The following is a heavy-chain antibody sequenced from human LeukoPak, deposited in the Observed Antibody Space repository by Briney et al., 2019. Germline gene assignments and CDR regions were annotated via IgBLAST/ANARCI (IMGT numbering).Heavy chain of an antibody. CDR1: GFTVSSNY. CDR2: IYSGGST. V-gene: IGHV3-53*01. J-gene: IGHJ4*02. Sequence: GGSLRLSCAASGFTVSSNYMSWVRQAPGKGLEWVSLIYSGGSTFYADSVRGRFTISRDNSNNTLYLQMNSLRAEDTAVYYCAKVARVELLPYYFDYWGQGTLVTVSS. CDR3: AKVARVELLPYYFDY. D-gene: IGHD1-7*01.